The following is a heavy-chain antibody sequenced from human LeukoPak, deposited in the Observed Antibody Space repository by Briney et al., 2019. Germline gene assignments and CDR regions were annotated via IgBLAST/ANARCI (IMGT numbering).Heavy chain of an antibody. V-gene: IGHV3-23*01. Sequence: ETLSLTCTVSGGSISSYYWSWVRQAPGKGLEWVSAISGSGGSTYYADSVKGQFTISRDNSKRTLYLQMNSLRAEDTAVYYCAKLGDSSGYYYGLDYWGQGTLVTVSS. D-gene: IGHD3-22*01. J-gene: IGHJ4*02. CDR1: GGSISSYY. CDR2: ISGSGGST. CDR3: AKLGDSSGYYYGLDY.